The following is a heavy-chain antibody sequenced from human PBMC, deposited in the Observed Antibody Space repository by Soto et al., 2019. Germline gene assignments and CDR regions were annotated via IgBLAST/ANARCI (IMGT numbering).Heavy chain of an antibody. J-gene: IGHJ6*02. D-gene: IGHD1-1*01. V-gene: IGHV1-69*01. CDR2: IITFFGAA. CDR1: GDKFSTYA. CDR3: ARGGKERFRGSGMDV. Sequence: QVQLVQSGAEVRKPGSSVRVACKASGDKFSTYAINWVRRVPGQGLEWLGGIITFFGAAMYAQKFQGRVTITADESATTAYMELSSLRSEDTAVYYCARGGKERFRGSGMDVWGQGTTVTVSS.